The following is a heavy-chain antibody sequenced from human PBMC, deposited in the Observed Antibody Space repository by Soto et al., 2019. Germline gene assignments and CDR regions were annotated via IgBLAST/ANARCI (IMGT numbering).Heavy chain of an antibody. Sequence: GGSLRLSCAASGFTFSSYAMHWVRQAPGKGLEWVAVISYDGSNKYYADSVKGRFTISRDNSKNTLYLQMNSLRAENTAVYYCARDSEYSSSSTFEVHWFDPWGQGTLVTVSS. D-gene: IGHD6-6*01. CDR3: ARDSEYSSSSTFEVHWFDP. J-gene: IGHJ5*02. V-gene: IGHV3-30-3*01. CDR1: GFTFSSYA. CDR2: ISYDGSNK.